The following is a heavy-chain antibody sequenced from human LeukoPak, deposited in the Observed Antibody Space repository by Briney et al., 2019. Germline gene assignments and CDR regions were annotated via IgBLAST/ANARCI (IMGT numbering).Heavy chain of an antibody. CDR1: GGSISSGGYY. Sequence: SQTLSLTCTVSGGSISSGGYYWSWIRQHPGKGLEWIGYIYYSGSTYYNPSLKSRVTISVDTSKNQFSLKLSSVTAADTAVYYCSGTMVRGVIISFDHWGQGTLVTVSS. D-gene: IGHD3-10*01. J-gene: IGHJ4*02. CDR3: SGTMVRGVIISFDH. V-gene: IGHV4-31*03. CDR2: IYYSGST.